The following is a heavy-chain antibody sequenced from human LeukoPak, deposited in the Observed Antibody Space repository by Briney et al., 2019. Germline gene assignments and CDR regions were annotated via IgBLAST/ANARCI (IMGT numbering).Heavy chain of an antibody. D-gene: IGHD5-12*01. V-gene: IGHV3-23*01. CDR2: ISGSGGTT. CDR3: AKRAYDLSTCMDV. Sequence: GGSLRLSCAASGFTFSSYAMSWVRQAPGKGLEWVSGISGSGGTTYYADSVKGRFTISRDNSKNTLYLQMNSLRAEDTAVYYCAKRAYDLSTCMDVWGQGTTVTVSS. J-gene: IGHJ6*02. CDR1: GFTFSSYA.